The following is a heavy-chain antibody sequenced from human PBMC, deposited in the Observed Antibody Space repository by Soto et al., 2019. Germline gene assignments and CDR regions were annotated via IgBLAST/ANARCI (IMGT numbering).Heavy chain of an antibody. CDR1: GFTFSSYA. Sequence: GWSLRLSCSASGFTFSSYAMHWVRQAPGKGLEYVSAISSNGGSTYYADSVKGRFTISRDNSKNTLYLQMSSLRAEDTAVYYCVKEDSEYYYDSSGYYYFDYWGQGTLVTVSS. V-gene: IGHV3-64D*09. J-gene: IGHJ4*02. CDR2: ISSNGGST. D-gene: IGHD3-22*01. CDR3: VKEDSEYYYDSSGYYYFDY.